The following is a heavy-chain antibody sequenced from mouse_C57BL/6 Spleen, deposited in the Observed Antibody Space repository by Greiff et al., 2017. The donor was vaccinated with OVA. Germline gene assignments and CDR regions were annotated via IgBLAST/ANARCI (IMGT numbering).Heavy chain of an antibody. V-gene: IGHV5-4*01. Sequence: EVKLMESGGGLVKPGGSLKLSCAASGFTFSSYAMSWVRQTPEKRLEWVATISDGGSYTYYPDNVKGRFTISRDNAKNNLYLQMSHLKSEDTAMYYCAREGYYGSRPGAMDYWGQGTSVTVSS. J-gene: IGHJ4*01. CDR3: AREGYYGSRPGAMDY. CDR2: ISDGGSYT. D-gene: IGHD1-1*01. CDR1: GFTFSSYA.